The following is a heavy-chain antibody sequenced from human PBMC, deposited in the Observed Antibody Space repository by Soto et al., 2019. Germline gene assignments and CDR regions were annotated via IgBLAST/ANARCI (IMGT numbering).Heavy chain of an antibody. CDR3: ARHRFNYYDNTVYYYFDY. CDR2: ISAYTSKT. V-gene: IGHV1-18*01. CDR1: GYSFSNYG. J-gene: IGHJ4*02. D-gene: IGHD3-22*01. Sequence: QVQLVQSGPEVKKPGASVTVSCKATGYSFSNYGISWVRQAPGQGLEWLGWISAYTSKTDYARKVQGRVTMTRDTSTSTAYMELRSLRSDDTAVYYCARHRFNYYDNTVYYYFDYWGQGTLVTVSS.